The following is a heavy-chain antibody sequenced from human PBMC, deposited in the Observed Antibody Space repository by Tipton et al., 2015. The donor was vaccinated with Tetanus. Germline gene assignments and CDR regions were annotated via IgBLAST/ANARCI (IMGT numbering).Heavy chain of an antibody. CDR1: GGSMSSHY. D-gene: IGHD1-26*01. CDR2: IYYSGST. CDR3: ARLGGSYSGGSENY. V-gene: IGHV4-59*05. Sequence: TLSLTCTVSGGSMSSHYWSWIRQSPGKGLEWIGSIYYSGSTYYNPSLKSRVTISVDTSKNQFSLKLSSVTAADTAVYYCARLGGSYSGGSENYWGQGTLVTVSS. J-gene: IGHJ4*02.